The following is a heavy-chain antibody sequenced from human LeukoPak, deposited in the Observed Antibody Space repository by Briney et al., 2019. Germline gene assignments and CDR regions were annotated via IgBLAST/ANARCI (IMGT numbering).Heavy chain of an antibody. Sequence: GASVKVSCKASGYTFTSYDINWVRQATGQGLEWMGWMNPNSGNTGYAQKFQGRVTMTRNTSISTAYMELSSLRSEDTAVYYCARGGRCSSTSCYYYYYMDVWGKGTTVTISS. J-gene: IGHJ6*03. V-gene: IGHV1-8*01. CDR1: GYTFTSYD. CDR3: ARGGRCSSTSCYYYYYMDV. D-gene: IGHD2-2*01. CDR2: MNPNSGNT.